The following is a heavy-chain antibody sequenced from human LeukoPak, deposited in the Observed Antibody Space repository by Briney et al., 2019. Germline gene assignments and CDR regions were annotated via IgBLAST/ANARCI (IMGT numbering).Heavy chain of an antibody. CDR3: ARAPGATYDFDY. D-gene: IGHD1-26*01. J-gene: IGHJ4*02. V-gene: IGHV3-48*04. Sequence: GGSLRLSCAVSGFTFTDYWMNWVRQAPGKGLEWVSYISSSGSTIYYADSVKGRFTISRDNAKNSLYLQMNSLRAEDTAVYYCARAPGATYDFDYWGQGTLVTVSS. CDR1: GFTFTDYW. CDR2: ISSSGSTI.